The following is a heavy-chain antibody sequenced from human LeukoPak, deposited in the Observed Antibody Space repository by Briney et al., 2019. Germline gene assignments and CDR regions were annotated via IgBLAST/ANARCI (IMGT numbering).Heavy chain of an antibody. J-gene: IGHJ4*02. CDR1: GFTFSSYG. CDR3: ARDRVPYDSSGSSSH. Sequence: PGGSLRLSCAASGFTFSSYGMNWVRQAPGKGLEWVAVIWYDGSNKYYADSVRGRFTISRDNSKNTLYLQMNSLRVEDTAVYYCARDRVPYDSSGSSSHWGQGTLVTVSS. CDR2: IWYDGSNK. D-gene: IGHD3-22*01. V-gene: IGHV3-33*01.